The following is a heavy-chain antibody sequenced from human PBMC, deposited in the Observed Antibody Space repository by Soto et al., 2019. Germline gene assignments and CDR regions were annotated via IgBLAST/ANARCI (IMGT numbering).Heavy chain of an antibody. CDR2: IIPIFGTA. D-gene: IGHD3-22*01. CDR1: GGTFSSYA. J-gene: IGHJ3*02. V-gene: IGHV1-69*13. Sequence: SVKVSCKASGGTFSSYAISWVRQAPGQGLEWMGGIIPIFGTANYAQKFQGRVTITADESTSTAYMELSSLRSEDTAVYYCVGYYDSSVYYLDAFDIWGQGTMVTVSS. CDR3: VGYYDSSVYYLDAFDI.